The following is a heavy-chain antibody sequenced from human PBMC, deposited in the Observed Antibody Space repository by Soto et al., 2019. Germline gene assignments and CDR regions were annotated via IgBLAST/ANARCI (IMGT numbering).Heavy chain of an antibody. CDR3: ARACKQLVTINYYYYGMDV. D-gene: IGHD6-6*01. Sequence: SVKVSCKASGGTFSSYAISWVRQAPGQGLEWMGGIIPIFGTANYAQKFQGRVTITADESTSTAYMELSSLRSEDTAVYYCARACKQLVTINYYYYGMDVWGQGTTVTVSS. CDR2: IIPIFGTA. CDR1: GGTFSSYA. J-gene: IGHJ6*02. V-gene: IGHV1-69*13.